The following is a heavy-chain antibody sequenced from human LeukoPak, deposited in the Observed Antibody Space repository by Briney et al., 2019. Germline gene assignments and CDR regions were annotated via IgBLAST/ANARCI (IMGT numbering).Heavy chain of an antibody. Sequence: GGSLRLSCAASGFTFSNYGIHWVRQAPGKGLEWVAVMRYDGSDIYYADSVKGRFTISRDNSKNTLYLQMNSLRAEDTAVYYCARDQSPKWGSGERYFDYWGQGTLVTVSS. V-gene: IGHV3-33*08. CDR3: ARDQSPKWGSGERYFDY. J-gene: IGHJ4*02. CDR2: MRYDGSDI. D-gene: IGHD7-27*01. CDR1: GFTFSNYG.